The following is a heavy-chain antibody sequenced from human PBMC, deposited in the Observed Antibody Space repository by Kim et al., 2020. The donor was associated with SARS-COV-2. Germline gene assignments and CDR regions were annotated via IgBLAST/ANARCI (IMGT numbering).Heavy chain of an antibody. CDR1: GFTFSSYW. D-gene: IGHD6-13*01. J-gene: IGHJ4*02. CDR3: ARGGLARWQQRLYYFDY. CDR2: IKQDGSEK. Sequence: GGSLRLSCAASGFTFSSYWMSWVRQAPGKGLEWVANIKQDGSEKYYVDSVKGRFTISRDNAKNSLYLQMNSLRAEDTAVYYCARGGLARWQQRLYYFDYWGQGTLVTVSS. V-gene: IGHV3-7*01.